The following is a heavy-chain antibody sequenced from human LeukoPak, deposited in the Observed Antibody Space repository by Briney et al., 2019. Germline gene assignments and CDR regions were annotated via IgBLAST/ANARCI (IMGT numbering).Heavy chain of an antibody. CDR2: IDWDDDK. V-gene: IGHV2-70*11. Sequence: ESGPALVKPTQTLTLTCTFSGFSLSTSGMCVSWIRQPPGKALEWLARIDWDDDKYYSTSLKTRLTISKDTSKNQVVLTMTNMDPVDTATYYCARSHHIVVVTVIDELRDYYYYGMDVWGQGTTVTVSS. CDR1: GFSLSTSGMC. CDR3: ARSHHIVVVTVIDELRDYYYYGMDV. J-gene: IGHJ6*02. D-gene: IGHD2-21*02.